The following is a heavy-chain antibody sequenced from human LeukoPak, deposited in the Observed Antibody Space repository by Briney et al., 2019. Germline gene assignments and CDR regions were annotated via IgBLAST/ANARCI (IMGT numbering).Heavy chain of an antibody. CDR1: GYTFTDYY. CDR2: VDPEDGET. Sequence: ASVKVSCKVSGYTFTDYYMHWVQQAPGKGLEWMGLVDPEDGETIYAEKFQGRVTITADTSTDTAYMELSSLRSEDTAVHYCATGHGYYDSSGYEGWFDPWGQGTLVTVSS. J-gene: IGHJ5*02. V-gene: IGHV1-69-2*01. D-gene: IGHD3-22*01. CDR3: ATGHGYYDSSGYEGWFDP.